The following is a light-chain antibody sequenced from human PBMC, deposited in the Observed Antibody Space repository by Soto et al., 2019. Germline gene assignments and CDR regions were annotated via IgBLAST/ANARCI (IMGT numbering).Light chain of an antibody. J-gene: IGKJ1*01. Sequence: EIVLTQSPGTLSLSPGESATLSCRASQSVSSSYLAWYQQKPGQAPRLLIYGASSRATGIPDRFSGSGSGTDFTLTISTLEPEDFAVYYCQQYVRSPWTFGQGTKGDIK. CDR1: QSVSSSY. CDR2: GAS. CDR3: QQYVRSPWT. V-gene: IGKV3-20*01.